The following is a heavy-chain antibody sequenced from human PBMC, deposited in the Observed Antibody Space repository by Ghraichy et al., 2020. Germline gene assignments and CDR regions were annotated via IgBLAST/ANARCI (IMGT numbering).Heavy chain of an antibody. CDR2: ISSSSSTI. V-gene: IGHV3-48*02. CDR3: ARGSHDYGDYSTPFDY. Sequence: GESLNISCAASGFTFSSYSMNWVRQAPGKGLEWVSYISSSSSTIYYADSVKGRFTISRDNAKNSLYLQMNSLRDEDTAVYYCARGSHDYGDYSTPFDYWGQGTLVTVSS. CDR1: GFTFSSYS. D-gene: IGHD4-17*01. J-gene: IGHJ4*02.